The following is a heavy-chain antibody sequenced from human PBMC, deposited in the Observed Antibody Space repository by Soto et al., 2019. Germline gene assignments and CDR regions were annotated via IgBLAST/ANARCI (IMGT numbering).Heavy chain of an antibody. CDR3: ARVGGDTAMVSYYYYGMDV. J-gene: IGHJ6*02. Sequence: LRLSCAASGFTFSSYGMHWVRQAPGKGLEWVAVIWYGGSNKYYADSVKGRFTISRDNSKNTLYLQMNSLRAEDTAVYYCARVGGDTAMVSYYYYGMDVWGQGTTVTVSS. V-gene: IGHV3-33*01. CDR1: GFTFSSYG. D-gene: IGHD5-18*01. CDR2: IWYGGSNK.